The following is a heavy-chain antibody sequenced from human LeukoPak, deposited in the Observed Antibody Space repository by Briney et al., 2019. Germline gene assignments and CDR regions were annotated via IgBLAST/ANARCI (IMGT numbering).Heavy chain of an antibody. D-gene: IGHD3-22*01. CDR1: GYAFTGYY. CDR2: INPNSGGT. J-gene: IGHJ4*02. CDR3: AREWYDSSGYYSRGFDY. V-gene: IGHV1-2*02. Sequence: ASVKVSCKASGYAFTGYYMHWVRQAPGQGLEWMGWINPNSGGTNYAQKFQGRVTMTRDTSISTAYMELSRLRSDDTAVYYCAREWYDSSGYYSRGFDYWGQGTLVTVSS.